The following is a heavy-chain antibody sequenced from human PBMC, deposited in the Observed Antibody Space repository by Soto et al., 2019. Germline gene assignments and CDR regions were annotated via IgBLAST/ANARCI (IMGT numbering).Heavy chain of an antibody. J-gene: IGHJ4*02. CDR2: ICSTTNYI. CDR1: GFTFSRYS. CDR3: ARESEDLTSNFDY. V-gene: IGHV3-21*01. Sequence: EVQLVESGGGLVRPGGSLRLSCAASGFTFSRYSMNWVRQAPGKGLEWVSSICSTTNYIYYADSMKGRFTVSRDNAKNSVYLDMNSLSAEDTAVYYCARESEDLTSNFDYWGQGTLVTVSS.